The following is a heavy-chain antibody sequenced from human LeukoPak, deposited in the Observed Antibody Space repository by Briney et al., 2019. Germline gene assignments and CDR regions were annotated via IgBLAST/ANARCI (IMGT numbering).Heavy chain of an antibody. V-gene: IGHV4-61*02. CDR1: GDPISSGSYY. J-gene: IGHJ4*02. Sequence: SETLSLTCSVSGDPISSGSYYWTWLRQPAGKRPEWIGRLHTTGRTNYNPSLKSRVTISVDTSKNQFSLKLSSVTAADTAVYYCARSDARFGAVATFAPDYWGQGTLVTVSS. CDR3: ARSDARFGAVATFAPDY. CDR2: LHTTGRT. D-gene: IGHD6-19*01.